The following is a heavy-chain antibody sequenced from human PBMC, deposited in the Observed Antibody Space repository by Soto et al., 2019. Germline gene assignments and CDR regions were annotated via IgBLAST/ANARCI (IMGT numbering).Heavy chain of an antibody. Sequence: QVQLQQWGAGLLKPSETLSLTCAVYGGSFSGYYWSWIRQPPGKGLEWMGEINHSGGTNYNPSLKSRVTISVDSSKNQFSLKLTSMTAADTAVYYCARGIAAAELYYYYYYMDVWGKGTTVTVSS. CDR2: INHSGGT. V-gene: IGHV4-34*01. J-gene: IGHJ6*03. CDR1: GGSFSGYY. D-gene: IGHD6-25*01. CDR3: ARGIAAAELYYYYYYMDV.